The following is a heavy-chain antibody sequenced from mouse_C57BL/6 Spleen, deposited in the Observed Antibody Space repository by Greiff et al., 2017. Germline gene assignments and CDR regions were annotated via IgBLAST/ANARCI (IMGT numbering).Heavy chain of an antibody. D-gene: IGHD2-4*01. V-gene: IGHV14-4*01. J-gene: IGHJ3*01. CDR2: IDPENGDT. Sequence: EVKLQESGAELVRPGASVKLSCTASGFNIKDDYMHWVKQRPEQGLEWIGWIDPENGDTEYASKFQGKATITADTSSNTAYLQLSSLTSEDTAVYYCTKDDYDRGFAYWGQGTLVTVSA. CDR1: GFNIKDDY. CDR3: TKDDYDRGFAY.